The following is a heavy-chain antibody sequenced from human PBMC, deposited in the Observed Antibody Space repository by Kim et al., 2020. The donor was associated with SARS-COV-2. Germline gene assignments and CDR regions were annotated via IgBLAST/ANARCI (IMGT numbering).Heavy chain of an antibody. CDR1: GGSISSSNW. V-gene: IGHV4-4*02. D-gene: IGHD4-17*01. Sequence: SETLSLTCAVSGGSISSSNWWSWVRQPPGKGLEWIGEIYHSGSTNYNPSLKSRVTISVDKSKNQFSLKLSSVTAADTAVYYCARDQTTVTMKFYYYYGMDVWGQGTTVTVSS. CDR3: ARDQTTVTMKFYYYYGMDV. J-gene: IGHJ6*02. CDR2: IYHSGST.